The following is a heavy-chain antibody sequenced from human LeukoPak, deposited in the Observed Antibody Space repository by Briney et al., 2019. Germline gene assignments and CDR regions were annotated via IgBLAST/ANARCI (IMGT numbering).Heavy chain of an antibody. CDR3: ARRSVRGVIRY. CDR2: IMSSGNI. J-gene: IGHJ4*02. V-gene: IGHV4-4*07. Sequence: PSETLSLTCTVSGDSIGTYDWSWIRQPAGKGLEWIGRIMSSGNINYNPSLKSRVTISVDTSKNQFSLKLSSVTAADTAVYYCARRSVRGVIRYWGQGTLVTVSS. D-gene: IGHD3-10*01. CDR1: GDSIGTYD.